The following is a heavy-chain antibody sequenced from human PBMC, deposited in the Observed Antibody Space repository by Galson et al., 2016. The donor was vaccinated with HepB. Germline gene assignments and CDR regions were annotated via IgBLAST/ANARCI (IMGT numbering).Heavy chain of an antibody. CDR3: AREKRAGTSLGALDI. V-gene: IGHV4-31*03. J-gene: IGHJ3*02. CDR2: IYNTGST. D-gene: IGHD6-19*01. Sequence: TLSLTCSVSGGSITCDTYFWNWLRQHPGKGLEWIGYIYNTGSTYYNPSLKSRVTMSVDTSKNQFSLKMTLVNAADTAVYYCAREKRAGTSLGALDIWGQGTMVTVSS. CDR1: GGSITCDTYF.